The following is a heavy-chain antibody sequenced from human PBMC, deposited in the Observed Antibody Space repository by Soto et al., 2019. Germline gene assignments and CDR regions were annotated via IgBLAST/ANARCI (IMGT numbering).Heavy chain of an antibody. CDR2: IYPGDSDT. D-gene: IGHD4-17*01. V-gene: IGHV5-51*01. J-gene: IGHJ6*02. CDR3: ARTTTLSTPHYYYDRMYV. Sequence: LGESLKISCKGSGYSFTSYWIGWVRQMPWKGLEWMGIIYPGDSDTRYSPSFQGQVTISADKSISTAYLQWSSLKASDTAMYYCARTTTLSTPHYYYDRMYVSTQGTTVIVSS. CDR1: GYSFTSYW.